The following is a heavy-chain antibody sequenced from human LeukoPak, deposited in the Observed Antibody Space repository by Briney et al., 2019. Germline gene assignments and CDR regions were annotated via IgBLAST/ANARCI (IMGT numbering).Heavy chain of an antibody. CDR3: GKYRDYYDSSGYRA. Sequence: GGSLRLSCAASGFTFSTYAMSWVRQAPGKGLEWVSTISASGGSTYYADPVKGRFTISRDNSKNTVYLQMNSLRADDTAVYYCGKYRDYYDSSGYRAWGQGTLVTVSS. V-gene: IGHV3-23*01. D-gene: IGHD3-22*01. CDR1: GFTFSTYA. J-gene: IGHJ5*02. CDR2: ISASGGST.